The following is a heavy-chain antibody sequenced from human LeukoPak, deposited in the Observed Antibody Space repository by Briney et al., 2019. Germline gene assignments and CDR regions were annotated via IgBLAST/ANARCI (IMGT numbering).Heavy chain of an antibody. Sequence: GGSLRLSCAASGFIFSNYAMSWVRQVPGRGLEWVSTISSRGDSTYVADSVKGRFTIPRDNSKNSLYQQMNTVRAEDTAVYYCVKGPRPDITVAHTVENWGQGTLVTVSS. V-gene: IGHV3-23*01. CDR1: GFIFSNYA. D-gene: IGHD6-19*01. CDR2: ISSRGDST. CDR3: VKGPRPDITVAHTVEN. J-gene: IGHJ4*02.